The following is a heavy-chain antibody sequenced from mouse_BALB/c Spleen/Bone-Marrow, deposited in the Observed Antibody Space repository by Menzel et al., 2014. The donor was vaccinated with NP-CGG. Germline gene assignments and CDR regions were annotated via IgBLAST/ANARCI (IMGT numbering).Heavy chain of an antibody. V-gene: IGHV1-7*01. CDR1: GYTFTSYW. CDR3: ARRDYWYFDV. Sequence: QVQLQQSGAELAKPGASVKMSCKASGYTFTSYWMHWVKQRPGQGLEWIGYINPSTGYTGYNQKLKDKATLTADKSSSTAYMQLSSLTSEDSAVYYCARRDYWYFDVWGAGTSVTVSS. J-gene: IGHJ1*01. CDR2: INPSTGYT.